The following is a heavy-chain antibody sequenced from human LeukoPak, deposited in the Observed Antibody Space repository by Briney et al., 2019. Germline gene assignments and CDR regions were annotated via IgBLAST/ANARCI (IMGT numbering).Heavy chain of an antibody. D-gene: IGHD5-12*01. CDR2: IIPIFGTA. Sequence: SVKVSCKASGGTFSSSAISWVRQAPGQGLEWMGGIIPIFGTANYAQKFQGRVTITADESTSTAYMELSSLRSEDTAVYYCARGSSGYDSLTYYYYYMDVWGKGTTVTISS. V-gene: IGHV1-69*13. J-gene: IGHJ6*03. CDR1: GGTFSSSA. CDR3: ARGSSGYDSLTYYYYYMDV.